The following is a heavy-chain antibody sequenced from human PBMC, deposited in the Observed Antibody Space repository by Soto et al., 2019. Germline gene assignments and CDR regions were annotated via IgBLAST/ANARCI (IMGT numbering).Heavy chain of an antibody. Sequence: GGSLRLSCAASGFTSSSYEMNWVRQAPGKGLEWVSYISSSGSTIYYADSVKGRFTISRDNAKNSLYLQMNSLRAEDTAVYYCARGEYYYDSSGYYFGYWGQGTLVTVYS. CDR1: GFTSSSYE. CDR2: ISSSGSTI. V-gene: IGHV3-48*03. J-gene: IGHJ4*02. CDR3: ARGEYYYDSSGYYFGY. D-gene: IGHD3-22*01.